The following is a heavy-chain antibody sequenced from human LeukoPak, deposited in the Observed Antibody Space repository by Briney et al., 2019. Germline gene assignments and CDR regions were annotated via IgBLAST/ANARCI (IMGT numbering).Heavy chain of an antibody. Sequence: VASVTVSCKASGYTFTGYYMHWVRQAPGQGLEGMGWINPNSGDKNYAQKFQGRVTMTRDTSISTADMELSRLRSDDTAVYYCARSSLGMSLTYYGMDVWGQGTTVTVSS. CDR3: ARSSLGMSLTYYGMDV. D-gene: IGHD3-9*01. CDR2: INPNSGDK. V-gene: IGHV1-2*02. CDR1: GYTFTGYY. J-gene: IGHJ6*02.